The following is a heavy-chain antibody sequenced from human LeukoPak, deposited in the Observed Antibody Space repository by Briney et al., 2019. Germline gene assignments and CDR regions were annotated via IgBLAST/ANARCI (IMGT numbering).Heavy chain of an antibody. CDR2: ISAYNGNT. J-gene: IGHJ3*02. D-gene: IGHD3-9*01. V-gene: IGHV1-18*01. CDR1: GYTFTSYG. Sequence: GSSVKVSCKASGYTFTSYGISWVRQAPGQGLEWMGWISAYNGNTNYAQKLQGRVTMITDTSTSIAYMELRNLRSDDTAVYYCARGYDILTGDAFDIWGQGTMVTVSS. CDR3: ARGYDILTGDAFDI.